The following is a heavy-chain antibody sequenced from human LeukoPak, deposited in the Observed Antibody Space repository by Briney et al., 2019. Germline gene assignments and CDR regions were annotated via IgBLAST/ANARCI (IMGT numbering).Heavy chain of an antibody. J-gene: IGHJ3*02. CDR1: GGTFSSYA. CDR2: IIPIFGTA. Sequence: SVKVSCKASGGTFSSYAISWVRQAPGQGLEWMGGIIPIFGTANYAQKFQGRVTITADESTSTAYMELSSLRSEDTAVYYCARDGVAAAVEETDAFDIWGQGTMVTVSS. CDR3: ARDGVAAAVEETDAFDI. D-gene: IGHD6-13*01. V-gene: IGHV1-69*13.